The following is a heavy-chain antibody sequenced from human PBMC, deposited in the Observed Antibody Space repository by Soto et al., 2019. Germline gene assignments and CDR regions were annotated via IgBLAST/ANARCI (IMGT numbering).Heavy chain of an antibody. J-gene: IGHJ4*02. CDR1: GFTFSSYA. Sequence: EVQLLESGGGLVQPGGSLRLSCAGSGFTFSSYAMRWVRQAPVKGLEWVSAISGSGDRTYYADSVKGRFTISRDNSKNTLYLQMNSLRAEDTAVYYCARRGSGSYYDYWGKGTLATVSS. V-gene: IGHV3-23*01. CDR3: ARRGSGSYYDY. CDR2: ISGSGDRT. D-gene: IGHD1-26*01.